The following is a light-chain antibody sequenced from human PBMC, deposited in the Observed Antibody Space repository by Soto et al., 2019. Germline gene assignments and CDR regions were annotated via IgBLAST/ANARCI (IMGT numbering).Light chain of an antibody. CDR2: GAS. CDR1: RSISRY. J-gene: IGKJ1*01. Sequence: EIEMTQYTETLSVSPGEGGTRSFMACRSISRYLAWYQHQPGQAPRLLIYGASTRATGIPARFSGSGSGTDFTLTISSLHSEDFAFYYCHQYDNWPWTFGQGTNVDIK. CDR3: HQYDNWPWT. V-gene: IGKV3-15*01.